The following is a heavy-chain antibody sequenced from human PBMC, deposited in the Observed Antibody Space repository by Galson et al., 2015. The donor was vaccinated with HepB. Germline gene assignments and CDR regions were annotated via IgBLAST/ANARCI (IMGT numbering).Heavy chain of an antibody. CDR1: GLNFGNSW. CDR2: IKPDGSEN. CDR3: ARGHHGLDV. J-gene: IGHJ6*02. V-gene: IGHV3-7*03. Sequence: SLRLSCAVSGLNFGNSWMSWVRQPPGKGLEWVANIKPDGSENYYGDSVKGRFSISRDNAKNSVYLQMNSLGAEDTAIYYCARGHHGLDVWGQGTTVTVSS.